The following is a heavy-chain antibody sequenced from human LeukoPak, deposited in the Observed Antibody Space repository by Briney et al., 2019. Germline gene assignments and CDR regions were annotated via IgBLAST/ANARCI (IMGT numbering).Heavy chain of an antibody. CDR1: GFTVSSNY. D-gene: IGHD6-19*01. CDR2: IYSGGST. V-gene: IGHV3-66*01. Sequence: TGGSLRLSCAASGFTVSSNYMSWVRQAPGKGLEWVSVIYSGGSTYYADSVKGRFTISRDNSKNTLYLQMNSLRAEDTAVYYCARDPRGSSGWYDWGQGTLVTVSS. J-gene: IGHJ4*02. CDR3: ARDPRGSSGWYD.